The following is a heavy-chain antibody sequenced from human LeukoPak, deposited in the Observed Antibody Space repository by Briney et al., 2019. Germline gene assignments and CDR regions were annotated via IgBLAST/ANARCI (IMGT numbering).Heavy chain of an antibody. Sequence: SETLSLTCTVSGGSISSYYWSWIRQPPGKGLEWIGYIYYSGSTNYNPSLKSRVTISVDTSKNQFSLKLSSVTAADTAVYYCARDADYDSSGYYSGYFDLWGRGTLVTVSS. V-gene: IGHV4-59*01. CDR1: GGSISSYY. CDR2: IYYSGST. D-gene: IGHD3-22*01. CDR3: ARDADYDSSGYYSGYFDL. J-gene: IGHJ2*01.